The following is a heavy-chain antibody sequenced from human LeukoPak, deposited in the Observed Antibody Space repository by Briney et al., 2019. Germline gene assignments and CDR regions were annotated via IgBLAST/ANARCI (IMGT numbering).Heavy chain of an antibody. CDR1: GFTFDDYA. CDR3: AKASSGWPLGAFDI. Sequence: GRSLRLSCAASGFTFDDYAMHWVRQAPGKGLEWVSGISWNSGSLGYADSVKGRFTISRDNAKNSLYLQMNSLRAEDTALYYCAKASSGWPLGAFDIWGQGTMVTVSS. CDR2: ISWNSGSL. V-gene: IGHV3-9*01. J-gene: IGHJ3*02. D-gene: IGHD6-19*01.